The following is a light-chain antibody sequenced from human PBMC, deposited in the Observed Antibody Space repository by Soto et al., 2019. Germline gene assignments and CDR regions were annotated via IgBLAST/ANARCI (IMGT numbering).Light chain of an antibody. J-gene: IGKJ4*01. CDR3: QQSYSLPLT. CDR2: GAS. CDR1: QFVDTY. Sequence: DIQMTQSPSSLSATVGDRVTMSCRASQFVDTYLNWFQQKPGKAPKLLISGASTLQTGVPSRFSGSGSGTDFALTISNLQPEDFATYYCQQSYSLPLTFGGGTKVEIK. V-gene: IGKV1-39*01.